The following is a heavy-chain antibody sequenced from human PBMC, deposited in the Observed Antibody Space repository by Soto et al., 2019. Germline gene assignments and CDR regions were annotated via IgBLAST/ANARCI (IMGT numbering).Heavy chain of an antibody. Sequence: GGSLRLSCAASGFTFSTYNMNWVRQAPGQGLEWVASISHAISYIYYADSVKGRFTISGDNAKNSLYLQMNSLRAEDTAVYYCARPRRAPYYYDSSGYSPKYGMDVWGQGTTVTVSS. CDR1: GFTFSTYN. J-gene: IGHJ6*02. CDR2: ISHAISYI. CDR3: ARPRRAPYYYDSSGYSPKYGMDV. D-gene: IGHD3-22*01. V-gene: IGHV3-21*01.